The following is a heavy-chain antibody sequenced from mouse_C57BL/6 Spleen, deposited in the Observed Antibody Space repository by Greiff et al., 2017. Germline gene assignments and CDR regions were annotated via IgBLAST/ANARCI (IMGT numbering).Heavy chain of an antibody. CDR2: ISDGGSYT. J-gene: IGHJ2*01. CDR1: GFTFSSYA. CDR3: ASYYYGSSHYFDY. V-gene: IGHV5-4*01. Sequence: EVQLVESGGGLVKPGGSLKLSCAASGFTFSSYAMSWVRQTPEKRLEWVATISDGGSYTYYPDNVKGRFTISRDNAKNNLYLQMSHLKSEDTAMYYCASYYYGSSHYFDYWGQGTTLTVSS. D-gene: IGHD1-1*01.